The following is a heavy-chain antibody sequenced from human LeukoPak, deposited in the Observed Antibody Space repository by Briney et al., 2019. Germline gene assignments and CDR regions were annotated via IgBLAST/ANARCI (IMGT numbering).Heavy chain of an antibody. CDR1: GFTFSSYG. D-gene: IGHD6-13*01. CDR3: AKDRAAAGPKYYYYYMDV. CDR2: IRYDGSNK. J-gene: IGHJ6*03. V-gene: IGHV3-30*02. Sequence: PGGSLRLSCAASGFTFSSYGMHWVRQAPGKGLEWVAFIRYDGSNKYYADSVKGRFTISRDNSKNTLYLQMNSLRAEDTAVYYCAKDRAAAGPKYYYYYMDVWGKGTTVTISS.